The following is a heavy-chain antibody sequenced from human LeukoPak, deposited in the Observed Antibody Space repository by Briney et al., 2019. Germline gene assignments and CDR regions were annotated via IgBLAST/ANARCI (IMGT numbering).Heavy chain of an antibody. CDR2: ISGSDEST. CDR1: GFTFSSYD. J-gene: IGHJ3*02. Sequence: SGGSLRLSCAASGFTFSSYDMSWIRQAPGKGLEWVSEISGSDESTKYVDSVKGRFTISRDNSKNTLYLLLNSLRVDDTAVYYCANRRLGRGAFDIWGKGTMVTVSS. V-gene: IGHV3-23*01. D-gene: IGHD7-27*01. CDR3: ANRRLGRGAFDI.